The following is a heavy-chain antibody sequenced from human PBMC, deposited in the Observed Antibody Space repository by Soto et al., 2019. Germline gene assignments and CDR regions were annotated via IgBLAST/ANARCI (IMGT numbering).Heavy chain of an antibody. V-gene: IGHV3-66*01. Sequence: GGSLRLSCVASGFTVSSNYMSWVRQAPGKGLEWISIIYRGCSTYYADSVNVRFSISRDNSKNTLHLQMNSLRADDTAVYYCARGDDSSGYSAFDIWGQGTMVTVSS. D-gene: IGHD3-22*01. CDR1: GFTVSSNY. CDR2: IYRGCST. J-gene: IGHJ3*02. CDR3: ARGDDSSGYSAFDI.